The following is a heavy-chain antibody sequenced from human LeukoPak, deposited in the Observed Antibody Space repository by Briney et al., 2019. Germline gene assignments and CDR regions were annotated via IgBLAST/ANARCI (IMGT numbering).Heavy chain of an antibody. V-gene: IGHV4-59*01. J-gene: IGHJ6*03. Sequence: PSETLSLTCTVSGGSISSYYWSRIRQPPGKGLEWIGYIYYSGSTNYNPSLKSRVTISVDTSKNQFSLKLSSVTAADTAVYYCARGKLELLYMDVWGKGTTVTVSS. CDR2: IYYSGST. D-gene: IGHD1-7*01. CDR3: ARGKLELLYMDV. CDR1: GGSISSYY.